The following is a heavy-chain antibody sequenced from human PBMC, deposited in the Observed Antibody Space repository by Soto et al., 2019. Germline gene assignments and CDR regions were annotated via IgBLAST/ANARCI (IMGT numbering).Heavy chain of an antibody. CDR2: IYYSVST. D-gene: IGHD3-3*01. CDR1: GGSINSAGYY. Sequence: SETLSLTCTVSGGSINSAGYYWSWLRQPPGQGLEWIGNIYYSVSTNYNPSLKCRVAISIDTSKNHFSLNLTSVTAADKAVYYCARIQTFFGRSTVFDYWGQGTLVTVSS. V-gene: IGHV4-31*03. J-gene: IGHJ4*02. CDR3: ARIQTFFGRSTVFDY.